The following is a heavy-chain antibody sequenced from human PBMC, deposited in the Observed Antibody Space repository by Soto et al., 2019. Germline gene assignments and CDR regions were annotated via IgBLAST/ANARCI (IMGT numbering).Heavy chain of an antibody. CDR3: AKDRTYYYDSSGPWNYGMDV. D-gene: IGHD3-22*01. J-gene: IGHJ6*02. CDR2: IKQDGSEK. CDR1: GFTFSSYW. V-gene: IGHV3-7*01. Sequence: PGGSLRLSYAASGFTFSSYWMSWVRQAPGKGLEWVANIKQDGSEKYYADSVKGRFTISRDNSKNTLYLQMNSLRAEDTAVYYCAKDRTYYYDSSGPWNYGMDVWGQGTTVTVSS.